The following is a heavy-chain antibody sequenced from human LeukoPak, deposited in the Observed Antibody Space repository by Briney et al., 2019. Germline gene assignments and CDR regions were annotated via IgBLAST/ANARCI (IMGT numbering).Heavy chain of an antibody. Sequence: SETLSLTCTVSGGSITSGSYYWSWLRQPAGKGLEWIGRIYNCGSTNYNSSLKRRVTISVDTSKYQFSLKLSSVTAADTAVYYCARDAQVGYDADGLYYYYGMDVWGQGTMVTVSS. CDR2: IYNCGST. D-gene: IGHD5-12*01. V-gene: IGHV4-61*02. CDR3: ARDAQVGYDADGLYYYYGMDV. CDR1: GGSITSGSYY. J-gene: IGHJ6*02.